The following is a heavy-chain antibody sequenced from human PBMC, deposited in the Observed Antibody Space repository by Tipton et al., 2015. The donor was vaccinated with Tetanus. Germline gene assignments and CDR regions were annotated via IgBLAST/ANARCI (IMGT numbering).Heavy chain of an antibody. CDR3: AKDTSVSTEKGSMDV. Sequence: SLRLSCAASGLTFSSYAMTWVRQAPGRGLEWVSTLSGSGGSTYYADSVKGRFTISRDNSKNSLYLQLNSLRTEDTGLYYCAKDTSVSTEKGSMDVWGQGTTVTVYS. J-gene: IGHJ6*02. V-gene: IGHV3-23*01. D-gene: IGHD1-14*01. CDR1: GLTFSSYA. CDR2: LSGSGGST.